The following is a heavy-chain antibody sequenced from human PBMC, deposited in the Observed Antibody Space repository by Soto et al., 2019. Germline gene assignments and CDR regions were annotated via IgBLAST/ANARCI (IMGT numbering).Heavy chain of an antibody. V-gene: IGHV3-30*18. J-gene: IGHJ4*02. CDR2: ISYDGSNK. Sequence: QVQLVESGGGVVQPGRSLRLSCAASGFTFSSYGMHWFRQAPGKGLEWVAVISYDGSNKYYADSVKGRFTISRDNSKNTLYLQMNSLRAEDTAVYYCAKDRKGGGRVVTPDFYWGQGTLVTVSS. D-gene: IGHD2-21*02. CDR3: AKDRKGGGRVVTPDFY. CDR1: GFTFSSYG.